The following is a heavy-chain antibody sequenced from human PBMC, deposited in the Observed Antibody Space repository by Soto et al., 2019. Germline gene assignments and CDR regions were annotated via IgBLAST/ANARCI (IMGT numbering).Heavy chain of an antibody. CDR2: IKSKADGETK. V-gene: IGHV3-15*01. Sequence: GALLLSCSASGFTFSHAWMSWVRQAPGKGLEWVGRIKSKADGETKDYGAPVRGRFTISRDDAKDTLYLQMNSLRIEDTAVYYCCVVKRLDQYSTSGYWFDPWGPGTLVTVYS. D-gene: IGHD2-15*01. CDR3: CVVKRLDQYSTSGYWFDP. CDR1: GFTFSHAW. J-gene: IGHJ5*02.